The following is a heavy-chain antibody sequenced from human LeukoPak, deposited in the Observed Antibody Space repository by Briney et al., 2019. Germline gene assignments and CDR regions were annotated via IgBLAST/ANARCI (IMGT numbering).Heavy chain of an antibody. Sequence: GGSLRLSCAASGFTFSDYYMSWIRQAPGKGLEWVSYISSSGSTIYYADSVKGRFTISRDNAKNSLYLQMSSLRAEDTAVYYCARDPAEYSYGYPNFDYWGQGTLVTVSS. J-gene: IGHJ4*02. CDR3: ARDPAEYSYGYPNFDY. V-gene: IGHV3-11*01. CDR2: ISSSGSTI. CDR1: GFTFSDYY. D-gene: IGHD5-18*01.